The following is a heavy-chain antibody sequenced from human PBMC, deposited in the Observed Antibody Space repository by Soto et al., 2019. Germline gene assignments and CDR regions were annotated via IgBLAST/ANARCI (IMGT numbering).Heavy chain of an antibody. J-gene: IGHJ6*02. CDR1: GGTFSSYA. CDR3: ARVEGLLAGPGYYYYGMDV. CDR2: IIPIFGTA. Sequence: QVQLVQSGAEVKKPGSSVKVSCKASGGTFSSYAISWVRQAPGQGLEWMGGIIPIFGTANYAQKFQGRVTITADESTSTACMERSSLRSEDTVVYYCARVEGLLAGPGYYYYGMDVWGQGTTVTVSS. D-gene: IGHD6-19*01. V-gene: IGHV1-69*01.